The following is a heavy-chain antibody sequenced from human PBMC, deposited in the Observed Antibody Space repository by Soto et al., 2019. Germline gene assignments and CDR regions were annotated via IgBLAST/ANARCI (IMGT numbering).Heavy chain of an antibody. D-gene: IGHD3-10*01. J-gene: IGHJ4*02. CDR2: ISAHNGNT. CDR3: ARELGRYYYGSGGSWYFDY. V-gene: IGHV1-18*01. CDR1: GYTFTSYG. Sequence: ASVKVSCKASGYTFTSYGISWVRQAPGQGLEWMGWISAHNGNTNYAQKLQGRVTMTTDTSTSTAYMELRSLRSDDTAMYYCARELGRYYYGSGGSWYFDYWGQGTLVTVSS.